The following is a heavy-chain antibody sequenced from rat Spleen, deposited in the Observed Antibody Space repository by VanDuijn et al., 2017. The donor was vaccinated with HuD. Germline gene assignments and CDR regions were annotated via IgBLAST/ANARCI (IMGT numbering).Heavy chain of an antibody. V-gene: IGHV2S61*01. D-gene: IGHD1-2*01. CDR3: ARSDYSSPYYFDY. J-gene: IGHJ2*01. CDR1: GFSLSNYG. Sequence: VQLKESGPGLVKPSLTLSPTCTASGFSLSNYGVFWVRQPPGKGLEWMGVIWGNGNANYNSALKSRMSISRDTSKSQVFLKMNNLQTEDTAMYFCARSDYSSPYYFDYWGQGVMVTVSS. CDR2: IWGNGNA.